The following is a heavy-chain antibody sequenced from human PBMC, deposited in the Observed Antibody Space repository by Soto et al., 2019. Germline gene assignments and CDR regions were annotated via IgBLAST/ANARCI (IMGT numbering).Heavy chain of an antibody. J-gene: IGHJ6*02. CDR1: GGSVSRGGYS. V-gene: IGHV4-30-2*01. CDR3: ASKRNYFYGLDV. Sequence: PSETLSLTCAVSGGSVSRGGYSWNWVRQPPGKALEWIGHIYHSGTTDYNPSLKSRVTISIDRSKNQFALYLNSVTAADSAMYYCASKRNYFYGLDVWGQGTTVTVSS. CDR2: IYHSGTT.